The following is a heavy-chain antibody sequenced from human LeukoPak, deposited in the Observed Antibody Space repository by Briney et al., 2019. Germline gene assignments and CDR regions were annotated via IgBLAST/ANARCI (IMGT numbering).Heavy chain of an antibody. CDR1: GFTVSSNY. V-gene: IGHV3-53*01. CDR2: FYVGGAT. D-gene: IGHD5-24*01. Sequence: GGSLRLSCAASGFTVSSNYMSWVRQAPGKGLEWVSVFYVGGATYYADSVKGRFTISRDNSENTLYLQMKSLRAEDTAVCYCARGDGYNFFDYWGQGTLVTVSS. J-gene: IGHJ4*02. CDR3: ARGDGYNFFDY.